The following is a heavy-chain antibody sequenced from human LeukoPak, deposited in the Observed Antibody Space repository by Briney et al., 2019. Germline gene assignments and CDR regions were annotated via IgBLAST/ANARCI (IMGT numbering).Heavy chain of an antibody. CDR1: GFTFSSYG. D-gene: IGHD3-3*02. V-gene: IGHV3-30*02. J-gene: IGHJ4*02. Sequence: GGSLRLSCAASGFTFSSYGMHWVRQAPGKGLGWVAFIRHDGSNKYYADSVKGRFTISRDNSKNTLYLQMNSLRAEDTAVYYCAKDSISYGGFDYWGQGTLVTVSS. CDR2: IRHDGSNK. CDR3: AKDSISYGGFDY.